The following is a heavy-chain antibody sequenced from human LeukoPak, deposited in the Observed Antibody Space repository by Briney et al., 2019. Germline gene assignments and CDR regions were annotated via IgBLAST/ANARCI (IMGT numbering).Heavy chain of an antibody. CDR1: GGTFSSYA. D-gene: IGHD3-10*01. V-gene: IGHV1-18*01. CDR2: ISGHDGNT. J-gene: IGHJ4*02. Sequence: ASVKVSCKASGGTFSSYAISWVRQAPGQGLEWVGWISGHDGNTKYAQKYQGRVTMTTETSTSTAYMELSSLGSDDTAVYYCVRDAYGSGKGFFDHWGQGTLVTVSS. CDR3: VRDAYGSGKGFFDH.